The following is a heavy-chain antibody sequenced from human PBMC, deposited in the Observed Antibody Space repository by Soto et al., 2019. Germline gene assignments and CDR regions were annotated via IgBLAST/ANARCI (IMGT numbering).Heavy chain of an antibody. Sequence: GGSLRLSCAASGFTFSRYAMSWVRQAPGKGLEWVSAISGSGDSTYYADSVKGRFTISRDNSKNTLSLQMDSLRAEDTAVYYFAKEGRNAYNYRAGFDYCGQGTLGTVS. J-gene: IGHJ4*02. CDR1: GFTFSRYA. V-gene: IGHV3-23*01. D-gene: IGHD3-16*02. CDR2: ISGSGDST. CDR3: AKEGRNAYNYRAGFDY.